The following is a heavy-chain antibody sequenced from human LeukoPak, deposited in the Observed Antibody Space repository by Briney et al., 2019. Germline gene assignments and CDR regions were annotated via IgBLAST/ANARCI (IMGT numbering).Heavy chain of an antibody. V-gene: IGHV4-31*03. D-gene: IGHD5-12*01. CDR2: IYYSGST. J-gene: IGHJ4*02. CDR1: GGSISSGGYY. Sequence: SQTLSLTCTVSGGSISSGGYYSSWIRQHPGKGLEWIGYIYYSGSTYYNPSLKSRVTISVDTSKNQFSLKLSSVTAADTAVYYCARDRGPYSGYDSYYFDYWGQGTLVTVSS. CDR3: ARDRGPYSGYDSYYFDY.